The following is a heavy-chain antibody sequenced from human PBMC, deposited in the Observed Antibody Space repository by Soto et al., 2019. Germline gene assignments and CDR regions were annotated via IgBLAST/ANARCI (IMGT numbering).Heavy chain of an antibody. J-gene: IGHJ6*02. Sequence: QVQLVESGGGVVQPGRSLRLSCAASGFIFSNFGMHWVRQAPGKGLEWVSTIGRGDDKYYADSVKGRFTISRDTSKNTLFLQMNSLRAEDTALYFCAKDGTTGGQHYYGMDVWGQGTTVTVSS. CDR3: AKDGTTGGQHYYGMDV. V-gene: IGHV3-NL1*01. CDR2: IGRGDDK. CDR1: GFIFSNFG. D-gene: IGHD2-15*01.